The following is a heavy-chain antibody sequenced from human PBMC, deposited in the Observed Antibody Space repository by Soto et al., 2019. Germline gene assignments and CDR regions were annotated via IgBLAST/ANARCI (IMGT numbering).Heavy chain of an antibody. V-gene: IGHV4-61*01. D-gene: IGHD2-15*01. CDR3: AREPNGSGGGCYYYYDMDV. J-gene: IGHJ6*02. CDR2: IYYSGSP. Sequence: QVQLQESGPGLVKPSETLSLTCIVSGGSVSYSTDYWSWIRQPPGKGLEWIGYIYYSGSPNYNPSLKSRVTISLDTSKNQFSLKLTSVTAADTAVYYWAREPNGSGGGCYYYYDMDVWGQGTTVTVSS. CDR1: GGSVSYSTDY.